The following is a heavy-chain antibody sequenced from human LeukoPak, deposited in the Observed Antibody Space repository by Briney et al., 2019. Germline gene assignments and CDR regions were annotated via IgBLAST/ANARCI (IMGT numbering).Heavy chain of an antibody. Sequence: GGSLRLSCAASGFTFGTSWMSWVRQAPGKGLEWLANIRKDGGERYYVDSVKGRFTISRDNAENSLHLQMNSLRAEDTAVYYCAPSLAAPGNYWGQGILVPVSS. D-gene: IGHD6-13*01. CDR2: IRKDGGER. CDR1: GFTFGTSW. CDR3: APSLAAPGNY. J-gene: IGHJ4*02. V-gene: IGHV3-7*01.